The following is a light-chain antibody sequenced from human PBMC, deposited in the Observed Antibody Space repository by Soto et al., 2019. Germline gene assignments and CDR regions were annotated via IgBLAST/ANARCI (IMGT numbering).Light chain of an antibody. V-gene: IGKV1-5*01. J-gene: IGKJ2*01. CDR1: QSISSW. CDR3: QQYNSYSSRYS. CDR2: DAS. Sequence: DIQMTQSPSTLSASVGDRVTITCRARQSISSWLAWYQQKPGKAPKLLIYDASSLESEVPSRFSGSGSGTEFTLNISSLQPDDLATYYCQQYNSYSSRYSFCQGTKLEI.